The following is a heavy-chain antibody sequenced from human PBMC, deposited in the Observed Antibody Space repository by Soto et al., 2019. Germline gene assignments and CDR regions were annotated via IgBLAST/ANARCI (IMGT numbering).Heavy chain of an antibody. CDR1: GGSISSGDYY. V-gene: IGHV4-30-4*01. J-gene: IGHJ6*02. Sequence: LSLTCTVSGGSISSGDYYWSWIRQPQGKGLEWIGYIYYSGSTYYNPSLKSRVTISVDTSKNQFSLKLSSVTAADTAVYYCARESGGSYSTYYGMDVWGQGTTVTVSS. D-gene: IGHD1-26*01. CDR2: IYYSGST. CDR3: ARESGGSYSTYYGMDV.